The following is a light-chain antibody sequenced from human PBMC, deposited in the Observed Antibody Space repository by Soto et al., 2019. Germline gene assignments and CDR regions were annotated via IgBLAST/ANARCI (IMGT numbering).Light chain of an antibody. V-gene: IGKV3-11*01. CDR3: QQRSNWPRT. CDR2: DAS. J-gene: IGKJ1*01. Sequence: EIVLTQSPATLSFSPGERATRSCRASQSVSSYLAWYQQKPGQAPRLLIYDASNRATGIPARFSGSGSGTDFTLTISSLEPGDFAVYYCQQRSNWPRTFGQGTKVDI. CDR1: QSVSSY.